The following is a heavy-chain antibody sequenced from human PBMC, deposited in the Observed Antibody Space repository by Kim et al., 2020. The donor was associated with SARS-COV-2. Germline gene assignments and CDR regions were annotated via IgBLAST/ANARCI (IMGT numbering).Heavy chain of an antibody. Sequence: LQGRVTMTTDTSTSTAYMELRSLRSDDTAVYYCARDGCSGGSCYSDYFDYWGQGTLVTVSS. J-gene: IGHJ4*02. V-gene: IGHV1-18*01. D-gene: IGHD2-15*01. CDR3: ARDGCSGGSCYSDYFDY.